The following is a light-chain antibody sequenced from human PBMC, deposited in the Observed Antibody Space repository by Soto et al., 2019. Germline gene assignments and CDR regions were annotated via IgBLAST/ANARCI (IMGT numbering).Light chain of an antibody. Sequence: AIRMTQSPSSLSASTGDRVTINCRASQGISSFLAWYQQKPGKAPKLLIYGASILQSGVPSGFSGSGFGTDFTLTISSLRAEDFAIYFCQQTKSYPSTFGGGTRVEI. V-gene: IGKV1-8*01. CDR3: QQTKSYPST. CDR1: QGISSF. J-gene: IGKJ4*01. CDR2: GAS.